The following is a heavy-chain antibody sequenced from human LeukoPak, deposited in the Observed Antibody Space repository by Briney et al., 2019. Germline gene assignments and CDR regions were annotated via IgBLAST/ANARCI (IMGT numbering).Heavy chain of an antibody. Sequence: PGGSLRLSCAASGFTFSSCGMHWVRQAPGKGLEWVAVISYDGSNKYYADSVKGRFTISRDNSKNTLYLQMNSLRAEDTAVYYCAKDWLAVAGAIDYWGQGTLVTVSS. CDR3: AKDWLAVAGAIDY. D-gene: IGHD6-19*01. CDR2: ISYDGSNK. J-gene: IGHJ4*02. CDR1: GFTFSSCG. V-gene: IGHV3-30*18.